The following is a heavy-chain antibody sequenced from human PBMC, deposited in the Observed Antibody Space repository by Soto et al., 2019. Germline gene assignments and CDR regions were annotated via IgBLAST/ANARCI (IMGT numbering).Heavy chain of an antibody. J-gene: IGHJ6*02. V-gene: IGHV3-48*03. CDR1: GFTFSSYE. Sequence: HPGGSLRLSCAASGFTFSSYEMNWVRQAPGKGLEWVSYISSSGSTIYYADSVKGRFTISRDNAKNSLYLQMNSLRAEDTAVYYCARDYRDDFWSGYPQAHFTDYYYGMDVWGQGTTVTVSS. D-gene: IGHD3-3*01. CDR2: ISSSGSTI. CDR3: ARDYRDDFWSGYPQAHFTDYYYGMDV.